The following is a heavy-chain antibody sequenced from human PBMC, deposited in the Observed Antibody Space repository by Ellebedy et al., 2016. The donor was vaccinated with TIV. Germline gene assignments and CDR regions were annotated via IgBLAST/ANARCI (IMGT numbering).Heavy chain of an antibody. CDR2: IRSKAYGGTT. CDR1: GFTFGDYA. CDR3: TRDLSGKRLSFDY. D-gene: IGHD3-16*02. V-gene: IGHV3-49*03. Sequence: GESLKISCTASGFTFGDYAMSWFRQAPGKGLEWVGFIRSKAYGGTTEYAASVKGRFTISRDDSKSIAYLQMNSLKTEDTAVYYCTRDLSGKRLSFDYWGQGTLVTVSS. J-gene: IGHJ4*02.